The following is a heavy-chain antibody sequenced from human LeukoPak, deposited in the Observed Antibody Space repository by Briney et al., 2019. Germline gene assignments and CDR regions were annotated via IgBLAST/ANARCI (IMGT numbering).Heavy chain of an antibody. CDR3: ASVYYYGSGSYYQMGNYFDY. D-gene: IGHD3-10*01. CDR2: IYYSGST. Sequence: SETLSLTCTVSGGSISSHYWSWIRQPPGKGLEWIGYIYYSGSTNYNPSLKSRVTISVDTSKNQFSLKLSSVTAADTAVYYCASVYYYGSGSYYQMGNYFDYWGQGTLVTVSS. CDR1: GGSISSHY. J-gene: IGHJ4*02. V-gene: IGHV4-59*08.